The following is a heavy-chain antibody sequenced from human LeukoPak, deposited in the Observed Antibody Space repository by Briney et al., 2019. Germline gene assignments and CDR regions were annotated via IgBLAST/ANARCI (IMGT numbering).Heavy chain of an antibody. V-gene: IGHV1-2*02. CDR3: AGDLQQLVPDYMDV. D-gene: IGHD6-13*01. Sequence: GASVKVSCKASGYTFTGYYMHWVRQAPGQGLEWMGWINPNSGGTNYAQKFQGRVTMTRDTSISTAYMELSRLRSDDTAVYYCAGDLQQLVPDYMDVWGKGTTVTVSS. CDR2: INPNSGGT. CDR1: GYTFTGYY. J-gene: IGHJ6*03.